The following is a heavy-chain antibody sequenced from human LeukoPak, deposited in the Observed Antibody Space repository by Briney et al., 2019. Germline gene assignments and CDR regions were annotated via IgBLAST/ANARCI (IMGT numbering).Heavy chain of an antibody. V-gene: IGHV3-30*01. CDR2: ISSDGSNI. D-gene: IGHD3-3*01. CDR1: GFTFSLYT. J-gene: IGHJ4*02. Sequence: GRSLRLSCVASGFTFSLYTMHWVRQTPGKGLEWVAVISSDGSNIYYADSVKGRFIISRDNSNNTVYVQMNSLSPEDTAIYYCARVGTHYDFWSGIDSWGQGTLVTVSS. CDR3: ARVGTHYDFWSGIDS.